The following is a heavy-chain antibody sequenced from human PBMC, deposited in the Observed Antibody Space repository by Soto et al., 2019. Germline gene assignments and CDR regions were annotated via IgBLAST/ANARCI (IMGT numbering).Heavy chain of an antibody. CDR2: INAGNGNT. Sequence: ASVKVSCKASGYTFTSYAMHWVRQAPGQRLEWMGWINAGNGNTKYSQKFQGRVTITRDTSASTAYMELSSLRSEDTAVYYCARKNTHDYAFWTWYYFDYWGQGTLVTVSS. CDR3: ARKNTHDYAFWTWYYFDY. D-gene: IGHD3-3*01. V-gene: IGHV1-3*01. J-gene: IGHJ4*02. CDR1: GYTFTSYA.